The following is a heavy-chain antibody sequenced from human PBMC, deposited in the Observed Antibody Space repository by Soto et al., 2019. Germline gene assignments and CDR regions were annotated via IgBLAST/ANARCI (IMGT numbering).Heavy chain of an antibody. V-gene: IGHV3-15*07. CDR2: IKSKTDGGTT. J-gene: IGHJ6*02. D-gene: IGHD3-3*01. CDR1: GFTFSNAW. Sequence: GGSLRLSCAASGFTFSNAWMNWVRQAPGKGLKWVGRIKSKTDGGTTDYAAPVKCRFTISRDDSKITLYLQMNSLKTEDTAVYYCTTKNVLRFLEWLLPHYYYYGMDVWGQGTTVTVSS. CDR3: TTKNVLRFLEWLLPHYYYYGMDV.